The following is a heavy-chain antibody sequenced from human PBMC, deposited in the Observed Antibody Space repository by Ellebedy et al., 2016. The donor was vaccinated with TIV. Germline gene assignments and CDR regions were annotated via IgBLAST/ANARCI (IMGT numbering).Heavy chain of an antibody. J-gene: IGHJ4*02. Sequence: AASVKVSCKASGYTFTTYAMHWVRQAPGQGLEWMGWINPNSSGTNYAQKFQGWVTMTRDTSISTAYMELSRLRSDDTAVYYCARDGAVTTVFDYWGQGTLVTVSS. CDR3: ARDGAVTTVFDY. D-gene: IGHD4-17*01. CDR2: INPNSSGT. V-gene: IGHV1-2*04. CDR1: GYTFTTYA.